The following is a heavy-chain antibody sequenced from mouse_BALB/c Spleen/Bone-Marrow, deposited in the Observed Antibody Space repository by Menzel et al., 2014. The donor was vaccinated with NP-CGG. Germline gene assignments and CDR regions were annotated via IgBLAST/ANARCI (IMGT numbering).Heavy chain of an antibody. CDR2: ISGGGNYT. Sequence: EVHLVESGGGLVKPGGSLKLSCAASGFTFSTYGMSWVRQTPEKRLEWVATISGGGNYTYYPDSVKGRVTISRDNGKNNLYLQMSSLRSEDTALYYCVRNFYGYDGYFDYWGQGTTLTVSS. D-gene: IGHD2-2*01. CDR3: VRNFYGYDGYFDY. V-gene: IGHV5-9-2*01. CDR1: GFTFSTYG. J-gene: IGHJ2*01.